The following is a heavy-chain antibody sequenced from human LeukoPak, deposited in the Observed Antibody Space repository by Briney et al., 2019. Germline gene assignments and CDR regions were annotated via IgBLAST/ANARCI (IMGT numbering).Heavy chain of an antibody. CDR1: GFTFSNYW. J-gene: IGHJ4*02. Sequence: GGSLRLSCAASGFTFSNYWMHWVRRAPGKGLVWVARITSDGIDTSYADSVKGRFTISRDNAKNMLYLQMNSLRAEDTAVYYCARRDCGGDCQGHWGQGTLVTVSS. CDR3: ARRDCGGDCQGH. D-gene: IGHD2-21*01. CDR2: ITSDGIDT. V-gene: IGHV3-74*01.